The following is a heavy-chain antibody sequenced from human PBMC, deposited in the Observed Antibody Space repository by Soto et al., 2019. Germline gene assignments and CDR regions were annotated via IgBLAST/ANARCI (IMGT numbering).Heavy chain of an antibody. CDR1: GFTFSTYS. J-gene: IGHJ4*02. CDR3: AGDWGGSYWEGY. V-gene: IGHV3-21*01. CDR2: ISSSSSYI. Sequence: EVQLVESGGGLVKPGGSLRLSCAASGFTFSTYSMNWVRQAPGKGLEWVSSISSSSSYIYYADSLKGRFTISRDNAKNSLYLQMNSLRDEDTAVYYCAGDWGGSYWEGYWGQGTLVTVSS. D-gene: IGHD1-26*01.